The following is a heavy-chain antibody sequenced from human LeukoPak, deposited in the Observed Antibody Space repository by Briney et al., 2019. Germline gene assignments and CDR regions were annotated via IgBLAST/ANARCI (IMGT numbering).Heavy chain of an antibody. Sequence: ASGKVSCKASGYTFTSYGISWVRQAPGQGLEWRGWISGGNGNTNYAQQKLQGRLTMTTDPSKSTAYMELRSLRSDDTAVYYCGRAPPLNYYDSSGPSRRDAFDIWGQRTMVTVSS. CDR2: ISGGNGNT. V-gene: IGHV1-18*01. J-gene: IGHJ3*02. CDR3: GRAPPLNYYDSSGPSRRDAFDI. CDR1: GYTFTSYG. D-gene: IGHD3-22*01.